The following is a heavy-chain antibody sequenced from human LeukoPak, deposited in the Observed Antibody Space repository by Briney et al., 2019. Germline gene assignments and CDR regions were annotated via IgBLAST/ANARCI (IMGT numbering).Heavy chain of an antibody. D-gene: IGHD2-21*02. CDR3: ARDRSSSMVVTALWGFDY. Sequence: ASVNVSCNASGYTVTSYYIHWLRQAPGQGLEGMGIINPSAGNTAYPQKFQGRVTMTRDTSTTTLYMELRSLRSDDTAVYYCARDRSSSMVVTALWGFDYWGQGTLVTVSS. J-gene: IGHJ4*02. V-gene: IGHV1-46*01. CDR2: INPSAGNT. CDR1: GYTVTSYY.